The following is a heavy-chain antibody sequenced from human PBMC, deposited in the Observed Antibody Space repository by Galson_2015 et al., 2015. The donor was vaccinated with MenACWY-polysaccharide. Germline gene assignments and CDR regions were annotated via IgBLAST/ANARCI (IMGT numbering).Heavy chain of an antibody. Sequence: SLRLSCAASGFTFSGSAMHWVRQASGKGLEWVGRIRSKANSYATAYAASVKGRFTISRDDSKNTAYLQMNSLKTEDTAVYYCMSHYYDSSCYAPFDYWGQGTLVTVSS. V-gene: IGHV3-73*01. J-gene: IGHJ4*02. CDR1: GFTFSGSA. D-gene: IGHD3-22*01. CDR3: MSHYYDSSCYAPFDY. CDR2: IRSKANSYAT.